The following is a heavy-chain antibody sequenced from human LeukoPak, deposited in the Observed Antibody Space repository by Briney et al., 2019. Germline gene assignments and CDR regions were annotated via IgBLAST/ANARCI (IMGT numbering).Heavy chain of an antibody. J-gene: IGHJ4*02. CDR2: ISSSGKNI. D-gene: IGHD2/OR15-2a*01. Sequence: PGGSLRLSCVASGFTFSSYEMNWVRQAPGKGLEWVSYISSSGKNIYFADSVKGRFTISRDNAKNSLFLQMNSLRAEDTAVYYCARVTYAVPDYWGQGTLVAVSS. CDR3: ARVTYAVPDY. CDR1: GFTFSSYE. V-gene: IGHV3-48*03.